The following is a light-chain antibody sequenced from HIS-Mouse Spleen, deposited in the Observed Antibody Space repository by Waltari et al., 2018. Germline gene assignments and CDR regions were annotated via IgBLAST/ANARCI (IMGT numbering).Light chain of an antibody. J-gene: IGLJ2*01. Sequence: SYELTQPPSVSGSPGQTARNTCSGNALPKKYAYWYQQESGQAPVLVIYEDSKRPSGIPEIFSGSSSGTMATLTISGAQVEDEADYYCYSTDSSGNHRVFGGGTKLTVL. V-gene: IGLV3-10*01. CDR3: YSTDSSGNHRV. CDR2: EDS. CDR1: ALPKKY.